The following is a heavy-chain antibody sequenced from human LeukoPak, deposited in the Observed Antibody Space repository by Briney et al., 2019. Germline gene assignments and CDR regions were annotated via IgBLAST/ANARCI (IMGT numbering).Heavy chain of an antibody. CDR1: GGSISSYY. CDR2: VYYSGTT. CDR3: ARAPFDGDYVGVFTRYYFDY. J-gene: IGHJ4*02. V-gene: IGHV4-59*01. Sequence: SETLSLTCTVSGGSISSYYWSWIRQPPGKGLEWIGYVYYSGTTNYNPSLKSRITISVDTSKDQFSLKLSSVTAADTAVYYCARAPFDGDYVGVFTRYYFDYWGQGTLVTVSS. D-gene: IGHD4-17*01.